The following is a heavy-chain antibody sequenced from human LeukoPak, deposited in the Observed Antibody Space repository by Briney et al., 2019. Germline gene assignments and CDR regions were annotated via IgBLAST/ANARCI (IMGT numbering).Heavy chain of an antibody. CDR3: ARGPTTRY. D-gene: IGHD1-7*01. J-gene: IGHJ4*02. Sequence: PSETLSLTCTVSGGSISSSSYYWGWIRQPPGKGLEWIGSIYYSGSTYYNPSLKSRVTISVDTSKNQFSLKLSSVTAADTAVYYCARGPTTRYWGQGTPVTVSS. V-gene: IGHV4-39*07. CDR1: GGSISSSSYY. CDR2: IYYSGST.